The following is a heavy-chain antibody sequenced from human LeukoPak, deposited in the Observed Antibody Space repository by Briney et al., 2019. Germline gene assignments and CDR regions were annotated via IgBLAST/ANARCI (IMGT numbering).Heavy chain of an antibody. V-gene: IGHV1-69*06. Sequence: SVKVSCKVSGVTFNSDAITWLRQVPGQGLEWMGSIIPIFGPPDYAQNFQDRLTISADKSTSTAYMELSSLRFEDTAIYYCARRVIASRSDYFDSWGQGTLVTVSS. CDR3: ARRVIASRSDYFDS. CDR1: GVTFNSDA. CDR2: IIPIFGPP. J-gene: IGHJ4*02. D-gene: IGHD6-6*01.